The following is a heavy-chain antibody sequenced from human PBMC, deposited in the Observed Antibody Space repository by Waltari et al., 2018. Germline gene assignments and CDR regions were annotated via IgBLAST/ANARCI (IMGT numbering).Heavy chain of an antibody. CDR1: GGSISTSRSY. V-gene: IGHV4-39*01. D-gene: IGHD4-17*01. J-gene: IGHJ5*02. CDR3: ARRIPRLTTWFDP. CDR2: IYYRGSSS. Sequence: QLQLQESGPGLVKPSENLSLTCTVSGGSISTSRSYWGWIRPPPGKGLEWIGSIYYRGSSSFYNPSLKSRVTISVDTSKNQFSLKLSAVTAADTAVYYCARRIPRLTTWFDPWGQGTLVTVSS.